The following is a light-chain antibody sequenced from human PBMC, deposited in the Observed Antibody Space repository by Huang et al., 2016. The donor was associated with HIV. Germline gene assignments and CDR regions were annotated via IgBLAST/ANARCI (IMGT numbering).Light chain of an antibody. CDR2: GAS. CDR1: QGVSNY. J-gene: IGKJ1*01. CDR3: QQSYSTPWT. Sequence: DIQMTQSPSSLSASVGDRVTITCRARQGVSNYLNWYHQKPGKAPKFLIYGASNLEDGVPSRCSGSGSGTDFTLTISSLQPEDFATYYCQQSYSTPWTFGHGTKVEVK. V-gene: IGKV1-39*01.